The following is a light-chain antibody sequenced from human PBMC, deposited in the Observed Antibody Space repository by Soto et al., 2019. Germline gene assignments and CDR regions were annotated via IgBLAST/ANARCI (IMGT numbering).Light chain of an antibody. J-gene: IGLJ2*01. V-gene: IGLV1-44*01. Sequence: QSVLTQPPSASGTPGQRVTISCSGSSSNVGSYTVYWYQQLPGTAPKVLIYSGNRRPSGVPARLSGSKSGTSASLAISGLQSEDEADYYCAAWYDSLNGVVYGGGTQLTVL. CDR2: SGN. CDR1: SSNVGSYT. CDR3: AAWYDSLNGVV.